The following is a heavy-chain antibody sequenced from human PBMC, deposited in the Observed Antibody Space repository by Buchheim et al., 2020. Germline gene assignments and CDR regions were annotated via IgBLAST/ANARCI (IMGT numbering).Heavy chain of an antibody. V-gene: IGHV3-33*01. Sequence: QVQLVESGGGVVQPGRSLRLSCAASRFTFSNYGMHWVRQAPGKGLEWVTTIWHDGSNKFYADSVKGRFTISRDNSKNTLYLQMDTLRAEDTAVYYCARGIYSVHSGNYFDYWGLGTL. D-gene: IGHD4-23*01. CDR2: IWHDGSNK. CDR3: ARGIYSVHSGNYFDY. J-gene: IGHJ4*02. CDR1: RFTFSNYG.